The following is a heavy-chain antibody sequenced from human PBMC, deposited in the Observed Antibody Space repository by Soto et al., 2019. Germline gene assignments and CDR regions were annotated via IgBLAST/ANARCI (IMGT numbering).Heavy chain of an antibody. CDR2: ISGSGGST. D-gene: IGHD6-19*01. Sequence: GGSLRLSCSASGFTFSSYAMSWVRQAPGKGLEWVSAISGSGGSTYYADSVKGRFTISRDNSKNTLYLQMNSLRAEDTAVYYCARRSSGWYFDYWGQGTLVTVSS. V-gene: IGHV3-23*01. CDR1: GFTFSSYA. CDR3: ARRSSGWYFDY. J-gene: IGHJ4*02.